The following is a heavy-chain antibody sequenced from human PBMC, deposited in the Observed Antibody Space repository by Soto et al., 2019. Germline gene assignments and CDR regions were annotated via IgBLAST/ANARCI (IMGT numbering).Heavy chain of an antibody. CDR3: ARGRHPSYYYYYGMDV. Sequence: SVKVSCKASGGTFSSYAISWVRQAPGQGLEWMGGIIPIFGTANYAQKFQGRVTITADESTSTAYMELSSLRSEDTAVYYCARGRHPSYYYYYGMDVWGQGTTVTVSS. J-gene: IGHJ6*02. CDR2: IIPIFGTA. V-gene: IGHV1-69*13. CDR1: GGTFSSYA.